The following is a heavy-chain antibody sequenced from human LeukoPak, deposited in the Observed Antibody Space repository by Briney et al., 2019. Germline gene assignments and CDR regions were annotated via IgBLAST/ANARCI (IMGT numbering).Heavy chain of an antibody. J-gene: IGHJ4*02. D-gene: IGHD3-3*01. CDR2: IRDSGDST. Sequence: GGSLRLSCAASGFTFSSYAMYWVRQAPGKGLEWVSGIRDSGDSTYYAASVKGRFTVSRDNSKNTLYLQMNSLRAEDTAVYYCAKDRIGMEWFYDYWGQGTLVTVSS. CDR1: GFTFSSYA. CDR3: AKDRIGMEWFYDY. V-gene: IGHV3-23*01.